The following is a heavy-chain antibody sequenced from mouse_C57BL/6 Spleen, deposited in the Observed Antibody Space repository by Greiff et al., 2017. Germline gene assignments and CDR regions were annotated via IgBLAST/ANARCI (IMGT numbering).Heavy chain of an antibody. CDR1: GFTFSSYA. CDR3: AKGSTMVTNAWFAY. D-gene: IGHD2-2*01. V-gene: IGHV5-4*03. CDR2: ISDGGSYT. Sequence: EVMLVESGGGLVKPGGSLKLSCAASGFTFSSYAMSWVRQTPEKRLEWVATISDGGSYTYYPDNVKGRFTISRDNAKNNLYLQMSHLKSEDTAMYYCAKGSTMVTNAWFAYWGQGTLVTVSA. J-gene: IGHJ3*01.